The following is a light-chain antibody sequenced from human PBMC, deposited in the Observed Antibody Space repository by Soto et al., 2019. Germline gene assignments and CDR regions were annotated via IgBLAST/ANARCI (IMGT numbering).Light chain of an antibody. CDR2: DVS. CDR1: SSDVGSYNL. CDR3: CSYAAGSSYGV. V-gene: IGLV2-23*02. J-gene: IGLJ3*02. Sequence: QSALTQPASVSGSPGQSITISCTGTSSDVGSYNLVSWYQHHPGKAPKLIIYDVSGRPSGISNRFSGSKSGNTASLTVSGLQAEDEADYFCCSYAAGSSYGVFGGGTKLTVL.